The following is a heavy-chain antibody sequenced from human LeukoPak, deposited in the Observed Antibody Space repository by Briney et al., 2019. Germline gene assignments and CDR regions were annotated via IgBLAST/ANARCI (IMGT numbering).Heavy chain of an antibody. D-gene: IGHD7-27*01. V-gene: IGHV1-2*06. CDR2: INPNSGGT. CDR3: ARDLGATWGSDY. Sequence: GASVKVSCKASGYTFTGYYIHWVRQAPGQRLEWMGRINPNSGGTNYAQKFQGRVTMTRDTFISTAYLELSRLRSDDTAVYYCARDLGATWGSDYWGQGTLVTVSS. CDR1: GYTFTGYY. J-gene: IGHJ4*02.